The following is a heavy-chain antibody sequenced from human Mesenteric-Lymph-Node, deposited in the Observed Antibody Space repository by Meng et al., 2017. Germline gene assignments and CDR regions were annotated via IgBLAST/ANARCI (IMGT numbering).Heavy chain of an antibody. CDR2: ISNGGGRTI. D-gene: IGHD6-19*01. Sequence: GGSLRLSCEVSGFIFSSFEMNWVRQAPGQGLEWVSYISNGGGRTIYYADSVKGRFTISRDNAKNSLYLQMSSLRAEDTAIYYCAREAGNLRAFDIWGQGTMVTVSS. CDR3: AREAGNLRAFDI. J-gene: IGHJ3*02. CDR1: GFIFSSFE. V-gene: IGHV3-48*03.